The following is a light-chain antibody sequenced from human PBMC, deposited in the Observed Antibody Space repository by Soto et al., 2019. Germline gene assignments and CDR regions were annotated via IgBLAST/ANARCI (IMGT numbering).Light chain of an antibody. CDR3: CSYAGSNIFI. CDR1: SSDVGGYNY. J-gene: IGLJ2*01. V-gene: IGLV2-11*01. CDR2: DVS. Sequence: QSALTQPRSVSGSPVQSVTISCTGTSSDVGGYNYVSWYQQHPGKAPKLIISDVSKRPSGVPDRFSGSKSGNTASLTISGLQAEDEADCSCCSYAGSNIFIFGGGTKVTVL.